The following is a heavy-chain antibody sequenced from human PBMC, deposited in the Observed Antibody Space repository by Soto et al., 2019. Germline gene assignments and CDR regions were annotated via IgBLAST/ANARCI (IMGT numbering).Heavy chain of an antibody. J-gene: IGHJ5*02. CDR1: GYSFTSYW. CDR3: ARQTPTMVRGVIFNWFDP. V-gene: IGHV5-10-1*01. D-gene: IGHD3-10*01. Sequence: GESLKISCKGSGYSFTSYWISWVRQMPGKGLEWMGRIDPSDSYTNYSPSFQGHVTISADKSISTAYLQWSSLKASDTAMYYCARQTPTMVRGVIFNWFDPWGQGTLVTVSS. CDR2: IDPSDSYT.